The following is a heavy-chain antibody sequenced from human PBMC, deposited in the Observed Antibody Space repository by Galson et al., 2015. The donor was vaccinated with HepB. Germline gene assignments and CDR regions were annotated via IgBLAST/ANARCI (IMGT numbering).Heavy chain of an antibody. Sequence: SVTVSCKASGSTFTSYDINWVRQATGQGLEWMGWMNPNSGNTGYAQKFQGRVTMTRNTSISTAYMELSSLRSEDTAVYYCARGGGTMVRGVIHLGYYYMDVWGKGTTVTVSS. CDR3: ARGGGTMVRGVIHLGYYYMDV. CDR2: MNPNSGNT. J-gene: IGHJ6*03. D-gene: IGHD3-10*01. V-gene: IGHV1-8*01. CDR1: GSTFTSYD.